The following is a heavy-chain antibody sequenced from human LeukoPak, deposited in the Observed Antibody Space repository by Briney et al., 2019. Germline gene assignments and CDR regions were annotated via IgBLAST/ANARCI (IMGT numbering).Heavy chain of an antibody. CDR3: ARDEFGGASFEP. Sequence: GGSLRLSCAASGFTFSVYWMSWVRQAPGKGLEWVANIKQDGSEKYYVDSVKGRFTISRDNAKNSLYLQMNSLRAEDTAVYYCARDEFGGASFEPWGQGTLVTVSS. D-gene: IGHD3-16*01. CDR2: IKQDGSEK. V-gene: IGHV3-7*01. J-gene: IGHJ5*02. CDR1: GFTFSVYW.